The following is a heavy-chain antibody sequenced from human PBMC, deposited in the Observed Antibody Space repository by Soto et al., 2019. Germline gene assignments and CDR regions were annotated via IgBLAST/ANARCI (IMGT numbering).Heavy chain of an antibody. CDR1: GGSFSGYY. J-gene: IGHJ6*02. V-gene: IGHV4-34*01. Sequence: KTSETLSLTCAVYGGSFSGYYWSWIRQPPGKGLEWIGEINHSGSTNYNPSLKSRVTISVDTSKNQFSLKLSSVTAADTAVYYCARDFIRITIFGVAPYGMDVWGQGTTVTVYS. D-gene: IGHD3-3*01. CDR2: INHSGST. CDR3: ARDFIRITIFGVAPYGMDV.